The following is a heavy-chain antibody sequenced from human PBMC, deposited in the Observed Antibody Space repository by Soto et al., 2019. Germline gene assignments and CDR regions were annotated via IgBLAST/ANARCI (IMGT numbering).Heavy chain of an antibody. J-gene: IGHJ4*02. D-gene: IGHD6-13*01. Sequence: QVQLVQSGAEVKKPGSSVKVSCKASGGPFSSYPTSWVRQAPGQGLEWMGGIIPIFGTANYAQKFQGRVTITADESTSTAYMELSSLRSEDTAVYYCARVGVAAAGTPRLDYWGQGTLVTVSS. CDR2: IIPIFGTA. V-gene: IGHV1-69*01. CDR1: GGPFSSYP. CDR3: ARVGVAAAGTPRLDY.